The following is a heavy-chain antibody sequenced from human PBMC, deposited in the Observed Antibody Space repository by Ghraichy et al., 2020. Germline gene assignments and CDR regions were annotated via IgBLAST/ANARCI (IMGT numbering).Heavy chain of an antibody. CDR1: GYSFTTYW. Sequence: KVSCKGSGYSFTTYWIGWVRQMPGQGLEWMGIIYLRDSHVKYSASCQGHVTISADKSINTAYLQWNSLKASDTAMYSCATTEDGNFYWLDPWGQGTLVTVSS. J-gene: IGHJ5*02. D-gene: IGHD1-26*01. CDR3: ATTEDGNFYWLDP. V-gene: IGHV5-51*01. CDR2: IYLRDSHV.